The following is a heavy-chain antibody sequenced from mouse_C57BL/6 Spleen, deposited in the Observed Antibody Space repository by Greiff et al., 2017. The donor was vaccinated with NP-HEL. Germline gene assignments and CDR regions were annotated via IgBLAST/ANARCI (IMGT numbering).Heavy chain of an antibody. V-gene: IGHV1-9*01. CDR3: ARRIYYDYDGEFAY. D-gene: IGHD2-4*01. Sequence: QVQLQQSGAELMKPGASVKLSCKATGYTFTGYWIEWVKQRPGHGLEWIGEILPGRGSTNYNEKFKGKATFTADTSSNTAYMQLSSRTTEDSAIYYCARRIYYDYDGEFAYWGQGTLVTVSA. CDR2: ILPGRGST. CDR1: GYTFTGYW. J-gene: IGHJ3*01.